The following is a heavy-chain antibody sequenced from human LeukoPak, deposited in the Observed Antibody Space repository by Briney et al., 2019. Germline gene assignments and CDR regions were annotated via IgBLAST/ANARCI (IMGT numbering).Heavy chain of an antibody. J-gene: IGHJ3*02. CDR2: IIPILGIA. D-gene: IGHD3-22*01. Sequence: ASVKVSCKASGGTFSSYAISWVRQAPGQGLEWMGRIIPILGIANYAQKFQGRVTITADKSTSTAYMELSSLRSEDTAVYYCARPVLYYYDSSGPDRDAFDIWGQGTMVTVSS. CDR1: GGTFSSYA. CDR3: ARPVLYYYDSSGPDRDAFDI. V-gene: IGHV1-69*04.